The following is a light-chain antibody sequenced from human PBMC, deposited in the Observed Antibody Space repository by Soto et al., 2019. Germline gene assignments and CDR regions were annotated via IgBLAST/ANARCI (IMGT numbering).Light chain of an antibody. CDR2: GAS. J-gene: IGKJ1*01. CDR3: QQYNNWPGK. V-gene: IGKV3-15*01. Sequence: EVVMTQSPATLSLSPGERATLSCRASQSVRSNLAWYQQKPGQAPRLLMYGASTRATSIPARFGGSGSGTEFTLTISSLQSEDFAVYYCQQYNNWPGKFGQGTRVEIK. CDR1: QSVRSN.